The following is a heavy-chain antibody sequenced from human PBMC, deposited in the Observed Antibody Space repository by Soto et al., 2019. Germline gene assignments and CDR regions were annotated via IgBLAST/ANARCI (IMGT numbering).Heavy chain of an antibody. J-gene: IGHJ1*01. D-gene: IGHD2-15*01. CDR3: ARGGGNVKADYCQP. Sequence: QVQLVESGGGVLQPGRSLRLSCVASGFPFSSYGMHWVRQAPGKGLEWVAVIWYDGTNKNYADSVKGRFTISRDNWKNRLYMEMNSLRAEDTAVYYCARGGGNVKADYCQPWGQGTLVTVSS. CDR1: GFPFSSYG. V-gene: IGHV3-33*01. CDR2: IWYDGTNK.